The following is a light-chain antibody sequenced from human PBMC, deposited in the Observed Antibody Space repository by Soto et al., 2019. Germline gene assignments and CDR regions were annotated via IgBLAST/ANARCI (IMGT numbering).Light chain of an antibody. J-gene: IGKJ4*01. CDR1: QSVSSN. CDR2: GAS. CDR3: QQYNNWPLT. Sequence: PGERATLSCRASQSVSSNLAWYQQKPGQAPRLLIYGASTRATGIPARFSGSGSGTEFTLTISSLQSEDFAVYYCQQYNNWPLTFGGGTKVEIK. V-gene: IGKV3-15*01.